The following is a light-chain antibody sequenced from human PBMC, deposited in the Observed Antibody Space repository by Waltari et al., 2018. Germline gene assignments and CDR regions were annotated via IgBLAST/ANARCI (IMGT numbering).Light chain of an antibody. CDR1: QSLLYRYNNKNY. V-gene: IGKV4-1*01. CDR3: QQYYSPPLT. J-gene: IGKJ1*01. CDR2: WAS. Sequence: DIVMNQSPDSLAASLGARATINCKSSQSLLYRYNNKNYLAWYQQKPGQPPKLLIYWASTRESGFPDRVSGSGSGTDFTLTISSLQAEDVAVYYCQQYYSPPLTFGQGTKVEV.